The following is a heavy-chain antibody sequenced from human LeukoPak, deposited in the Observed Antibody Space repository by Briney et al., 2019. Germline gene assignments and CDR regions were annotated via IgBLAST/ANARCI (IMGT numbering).Heavy chain of an antibody. CDR3: ARGQVYSSSWYPLYYYFDY. J-gene: IGHJ4*02. D-gene: IGHD6-13*01. CDR1: GFTFSSYA. Sequence: GGSLRLSCAASGFTFSSYAMHWVRQAPGKGLEWVAVISYDGSNKYYADSVKGRFTISRDNSKNTLYLQMNSLRAEDTAVYYCARGQVYSSSWYPLYYYFDYWGQGTLVTVSS. CDR2: ISYDGSNK. V-gene: IGHV3-30-3*01.